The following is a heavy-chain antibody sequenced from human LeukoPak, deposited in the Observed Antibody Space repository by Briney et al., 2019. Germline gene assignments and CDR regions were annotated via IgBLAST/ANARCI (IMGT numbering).Heavy chain of an antibody. V-gene: IGHV4-4*07. CDR1: GGSICSYY. CDR3: ARDAYYYDSSGYWNWFDP. J-gene: IGHJ5*02. D-gene: IGHD3-22*01. CDR2: IYTSGRT. Sequence: SETLSLTCTVSGGSICSYYWSWIPQPAGQGLMWIVHIYTSGRTNSNPSLKSLVIMSVDTSRNHFMEKLSLGSAEDTAVYYCARDAYYYDSSGYWNWFDPWGQGTLVTVSS.